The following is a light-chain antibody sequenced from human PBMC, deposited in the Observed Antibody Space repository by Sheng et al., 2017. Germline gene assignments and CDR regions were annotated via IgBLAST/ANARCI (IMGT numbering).Light chain of an antibody. CDR2: GAS. J-gene: IGKJ2*01. CDR3: QQVTIYPYT. CDR1: QDITSY. Sequence: AIRMTQSPSSLSASTGDRVTISCRASQDITSYLAWYQQKPEKAPNLLIYGASTLQSGVPSRFSGSGSGTDFTLTISSLQPEDFATYYCQQVTIYPYTFGQGTKLEIK. V-gene: IGKV1-8*01.